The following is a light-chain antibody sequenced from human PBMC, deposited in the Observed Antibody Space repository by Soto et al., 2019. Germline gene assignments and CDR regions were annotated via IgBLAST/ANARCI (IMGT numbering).Light chain of an antibody. CDR1: QDISVY. CDR3: KKFNTAFHS. Sequence: DIQMTQSPSSLSASVGDRVTITCRASQDISVYLAWYQQKPGKVTKLLIYSASTLQSGVPSRFSGSGSGTDFTLTISSLLPEDVATSYYKKFNTAFHSFGQGTRLEIK. V-gene: IGKV1-27*01. J-gene: IGKJ5*01. CDR2: SAS.